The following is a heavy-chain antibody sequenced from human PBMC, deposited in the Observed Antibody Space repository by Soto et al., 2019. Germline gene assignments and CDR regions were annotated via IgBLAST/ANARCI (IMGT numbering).Heavy chain of an antibody. V-gene: IGHV4-59*07. Sequence: QVQLQESGPGLVKPSDTLSLTCTVSGGSISSYYWSWIRQPPGKGLEWIGYIYYSGSTNYNPSLKSRVTISVDTSKNQFSLKLSSVTAADTAVYYCARLSGYFDYWGQGTLVTVSS. D-gene: IGHD3-3*01. CDR3: ARLSGYFDY. J-gene: IGHJ4*02. CDR2: IYYSGST. CDR1: GGSISSYY.